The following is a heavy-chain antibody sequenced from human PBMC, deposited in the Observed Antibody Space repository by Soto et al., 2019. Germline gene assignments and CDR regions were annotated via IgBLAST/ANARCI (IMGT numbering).Heavy chain of an antibody. CDR3: ARRYCSGGSCYFARPDLLFDP. CDR2: ISAYNGNT. V-gene: IGHV1-18*01. Sequence: ASVKVSCKASGYTFTSYGISWVRQAPGQGLEWMGWISAYNGNTNYAQKLQGRVTMTTDTSTSTAYMELRSLRSDDTAVYYCARRYCSGGSCYFARPDLLFDPWGQGTLVTVSS. J-gene: IGHJ5*02. CDR1: GYTFTSYG. D-gene: IGHD2-15*01.